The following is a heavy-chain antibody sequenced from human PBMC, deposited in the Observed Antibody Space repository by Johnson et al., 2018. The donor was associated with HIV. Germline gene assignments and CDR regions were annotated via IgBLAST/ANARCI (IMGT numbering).Heavy chain of an antibody. Sequence: VQLVESGGGVVRPGGSLRLSCAASGFTFDDYGMSWVRQAPGKGLEWVSVIYSGGSTYYADSVKGRFTISRDNSKNTLYLQMNSLRVEDTAVYYCARDPGSSWTDAFDIWGQGTLVTVSS. CDR2: IYSGGST. D-gene: IGHD6-13*01. J-gene: IGHJ3*02. V-gene: IGHV3-66*01. CDR3: ARDPGSSWTDAFDI. CDR1: GFTFDDYG.